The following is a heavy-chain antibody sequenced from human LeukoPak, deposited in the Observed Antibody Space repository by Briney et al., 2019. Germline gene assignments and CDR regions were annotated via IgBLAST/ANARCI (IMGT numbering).Heavy chain of an antibody. J-gene: IGHJ3*02. D-gene: IGHD2-2*01. V-gene: IGHV4-34*01. Sequence: SETLSLTCAVYGGSFSGYYWSWIRQPPGKGPEWIGEINHSGSTNYNPSLKSRVTISVDTSKNQFSLKLSSVTAADTAVYYCARGRRKGYCSSTSCKRGAFDIWGQGTMVTVSS. CDR1: GGSFSGYY. CDR3: ARGRRKGYCSSTSCKRGAFDI. CDR2: INHSGST.